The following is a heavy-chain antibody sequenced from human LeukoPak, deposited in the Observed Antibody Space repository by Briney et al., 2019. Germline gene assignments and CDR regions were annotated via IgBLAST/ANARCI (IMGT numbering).Heavy chain of an antibody. V-gene: IGHV1-69*04. J-gene: IGHJ4*02. CDR2: IIPILGIA. Sequence: ASARVSCKASGGTFSSYAISWVRQAPGQGLEWMGRIIPILGIANYAQKFQGRVTITADKSTSTAYMELSSLGSEDTAVYYCARGYALYSGRYIDFDYWGQGTLVTVSS. D-gene: IGHD1-26*01. CDR3: ARGYALYSGRYIDFDY. CDR1: GGTFSSYA.